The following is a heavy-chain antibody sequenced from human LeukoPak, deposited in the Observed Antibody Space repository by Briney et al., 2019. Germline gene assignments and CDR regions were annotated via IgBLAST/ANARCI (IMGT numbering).Heavy chain of an antibody. J-gene: IGHJ4*02. V-gene: IGHV5-51*01. CDR1: RYSFTNFW. CDR2: IYSGDSDT. D-gene: IGHD6-13*01. CDR3: ARLAAAGTLFFDY. Sequence: GESLKISCKGSRYSFTNFWIGWVRQMPGKGLEWMGIIYSGDSDTRYSPSFQGQVTISADKSISTAYLQWSSLKASGTAMYYCARLAAAGTLFFDYGAREPLVPVSS.